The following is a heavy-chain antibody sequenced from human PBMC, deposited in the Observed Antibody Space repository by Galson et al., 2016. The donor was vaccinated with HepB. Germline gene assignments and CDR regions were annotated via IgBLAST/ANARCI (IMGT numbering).Heavy chain of an antibody. CDR2: ISRTSST. J-gene: IGHJ4*02. D-gene: IGHD5-24*01. Sequence: SLRLSCAASGFTFSNYAMTWVRQPPGKGLEWVSGISRTSSTYYAESVRGPFTISRDNFRSTLTLQMNSLTAEDTALYYCAQVGGPPGYNYPAPFDNWGQGTLVTVSS. CDR1: GFTFSNYA. V-gene: IGHV3-23*01. CDR3: AQVGGPPGYNYPAPFDN.